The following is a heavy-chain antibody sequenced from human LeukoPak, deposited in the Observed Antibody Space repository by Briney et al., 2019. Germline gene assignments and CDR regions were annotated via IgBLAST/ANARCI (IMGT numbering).Heavy chain of an antibody. J-gene: IGHJ4*02. V-gene: IGHV3-23*01. D-gene: IGHD2-15*01. Sequence: GGSLRLSCAASGFTFSTYAMTWVRQAPGKGLEWVSLISRGGDVTYYADSVKGRFTISRDSSKNTLYLQMHSLRAKDTAVYYCAARPGEVAVPYDYWGQGTLVTVSS. CDR2: ISRGGDVT. CDR1: GFTFSTYA. CDR3: AARPGEVAVPYDY.